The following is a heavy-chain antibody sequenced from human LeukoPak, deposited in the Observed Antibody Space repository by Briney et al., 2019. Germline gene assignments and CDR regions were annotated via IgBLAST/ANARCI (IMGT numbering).Heavy chain of an antibody. CDR3: ARGRRIVVLPGRGYFDL. J-gene: IGHJ2*01. CDR1: GDSISSSSYY. D-gene: IGHD4/OR15-4a*01. V-gene: IGHV4-39*02. CDR2: IYYAGST. Sequence: SETLSLTCNVSGDSISSSSYYWSWIRVPPGEGLEWIGSIYYAGSTYYNPSLKGRVTLSVDTSTNHFSLNIKSVTAADTAMYYCARGRRIVVLPGRGYFDLWGRGTLVTVSS.